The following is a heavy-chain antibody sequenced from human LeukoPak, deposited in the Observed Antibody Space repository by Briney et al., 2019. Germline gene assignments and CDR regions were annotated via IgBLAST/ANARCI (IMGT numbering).Heavy chain of an antibody. J-gene: IGHJ5*02. Sequence: TRGSLRLSCAASGFTFSDYYMSWIRQAPGKGLEWASYISSSGSTIYYADSVKGRFIISRDNAKNSLYLQMNSLRAEDTAVYYCARDLETWYNWFDPWGQGTLVTVSS. D-gene: IGHD5-24*01. CDR2: ISSSGSTI. CDR1: GFTFSDYY. CDR3: ARDLETWYNWFDP. V-gene: IGHV3-11*04.